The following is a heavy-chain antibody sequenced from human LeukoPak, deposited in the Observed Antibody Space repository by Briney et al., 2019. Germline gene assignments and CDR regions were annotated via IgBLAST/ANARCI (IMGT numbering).Heavy chain of an antibody. V-gene: IGHV1-2*02. J-gene: IGHJ4*02. CDR1: GYTFTGYY. CDR2: INPNSVGT. D-gene: IGHD5-24*01. CDR3: ARVTEMATISGGDFDY. Sequence: ASVKVSCKASGYTFTGYYMHWVRQAPGQGLEWMGWINPNSVGTNYAQKFQGRVTMTRDTSISTAYMELRRLRSDDTAVYYCARVTEMATISGGDFDYWGQGTLVTVSS.